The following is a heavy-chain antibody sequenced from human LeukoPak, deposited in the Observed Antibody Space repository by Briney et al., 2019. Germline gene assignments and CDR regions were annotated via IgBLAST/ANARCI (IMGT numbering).Heavy chain of an antibody. V-gene: IGHV3-23*01. CDR1: GFTFSSYG. CDR3: AELGITMIGGV. D-gene: IGHD3-10*02. CDR2: ISGSGGST. Sequence: PGGSLRLSCAASGFTFSSYGMSWVRQAPGKGLEWVSAISGSGGSTYYADSVKGRFTISRDNAKNSLYLQMNSLRAEDTAVYYCAELGITMIGGVWGKGTTVTVSS. J-gene: IGHJ6*04.